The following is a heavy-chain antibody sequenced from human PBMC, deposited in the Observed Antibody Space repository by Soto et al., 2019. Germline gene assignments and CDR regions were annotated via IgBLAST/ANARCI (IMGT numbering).Heavy chain of an antibody. V-gene: IGHV4-34*01. Sequence: QVQLQQWGAGLLKPSETLSLTCAVYGGSSSGYYWSWIRQPPGKGLEWIGEINHSGSTNYNPSLKSRVTISVDTSKNQFSLKLSSVTAADTAVYYCARGRPDSDWYFDLWGRGTLVTVSS. CDR1: GGSSSGYY. J-gene: IGHJ2*01. D-gene: IGHD2-21*01. CDR2: INHSGST. CDR3: ARGRPDSDWYFDL.